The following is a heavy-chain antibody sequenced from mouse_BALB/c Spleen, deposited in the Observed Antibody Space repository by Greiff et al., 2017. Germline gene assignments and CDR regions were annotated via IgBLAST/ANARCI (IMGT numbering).Heavy chain of an antibody. D-gene: IGHD2-2*01. CDR2: ISYSGST. V-gene: IGHV3-2*02. J-gene: IGHJ2*01. CDR3: ARGIYYGYDDGYYFDY. CDR1: GYSITSDYA. Sequence: LQESGPGLVKPSQSLSLTCTVTGYSITSDYAWNWIRQFPGNKLEWMGYISYSGSTSYNPSLKSRISITRDTSKNQFFLQLNSVTTEDTATYYCARGIYYGYDDGYYFDYWGQGTTLTVSS.